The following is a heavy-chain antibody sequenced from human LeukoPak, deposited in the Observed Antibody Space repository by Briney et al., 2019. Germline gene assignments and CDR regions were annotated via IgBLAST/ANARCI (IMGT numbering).Heavy chain of an antibody. D-gene: IGHD6-19*01. J-gene: IGHJ5*01. CDR2: LTTSTGNA. CDR3: ARDPYAPPSSDLQRFDS. CDR1: GYIFTNYA. Sequence: GASVKVSCEASGYIFTNYAINWMRQAPGQGLEWMGWLTTSTGNATYAQGFTGRFVFSSDTSVSTAYLQVSSLRAEDTAVYYWARDPYAPPSSDLQRFDSWGQGTLVTVSS. V-gene: IGHV7-4-1*02.